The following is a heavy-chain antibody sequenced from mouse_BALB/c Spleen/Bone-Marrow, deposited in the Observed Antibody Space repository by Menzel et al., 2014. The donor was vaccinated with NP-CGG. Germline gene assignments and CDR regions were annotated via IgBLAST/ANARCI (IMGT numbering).Heavy chain of an antibody. CDR3: ARGGISVDY. CDR2: IYPGDGDT. V-gene: IGHV1-80*01. CDR1: GYAFSVYW. Sequence: VQLQQSGAELVRPGSSVKISCKASGYAFSVYWMNWVKQRPGQGLEWIGQIYPGDGDTNYNGKFKDRATLTADKSSNTAYMQLSSLTSEDSAVYFCARGGISVDYWGQGTTLTVPS. J-gene: IGHJ2*01.